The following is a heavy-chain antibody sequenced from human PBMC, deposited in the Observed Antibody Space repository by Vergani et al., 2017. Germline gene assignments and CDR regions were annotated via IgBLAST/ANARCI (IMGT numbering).Heavy chain of an antibody. D-gene: IGHD3-10*02. J-gene: IGHJ6*02. V-gene: IGHV3-7*01. CDR3: ARDGLLAGYYGRYYYSMDV. Sequence: EVQLVESGGGLVQPGGSLRLSCAASGFTFSNYWMSWVRQAPGKGLEWLANKKEDGSEKNYVDSVKGRFTISRDNAKNSLYLQMNSLRAEDTAMYYCARDGLLAGYYGRYYYSMDVWGQGTTVTVS. CDR2: KKEDGSEK. CDR1: GFTFSNYW.